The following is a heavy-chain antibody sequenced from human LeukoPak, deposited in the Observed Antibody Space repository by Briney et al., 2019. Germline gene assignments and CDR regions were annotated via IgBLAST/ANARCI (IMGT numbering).Heavy chain of an antibody. CDR3: ARAPGYSCGWRGLNWFDP. J-gene: IGHJ5*02. D-gene: IGHD6-19*01. CDR1: GGSISSYY. CDR2: IYYSGST. V-gene: IGHV4-59*01. Sequence: PSETLSLTCTVSGGSISSYYWSWIRQPPGKGLEWIGYIYYSGSTNYNPSLKSRVTISVDTSKNQCSLKLSSVTAAATAVYYCARAPGYSCGWRGLNWFDPWGQGTLVTVSS.